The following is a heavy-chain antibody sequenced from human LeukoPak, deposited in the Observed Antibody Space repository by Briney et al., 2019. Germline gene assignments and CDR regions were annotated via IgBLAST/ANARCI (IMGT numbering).Heavy chain of an antibody. J-gene: IGHJ4*02. D-gene: IGHD3-3*01. Sequence: GGSLRLSCAASGFTFSSYAMSWVRQAPGKGMEWVSAISGSGGSTYYADSVKGRFTISRDNSKNTLYLQMNSLRAEDTAVYYCAVQLRFLEWLSVASHFDYWGQGTLVTVSS. CDR2: ISGSGGST. V-gene: IGHV3-23*01. CDR1: GFTFSSYA. CDR3: AVQLRFLEWLSVASHFDY.